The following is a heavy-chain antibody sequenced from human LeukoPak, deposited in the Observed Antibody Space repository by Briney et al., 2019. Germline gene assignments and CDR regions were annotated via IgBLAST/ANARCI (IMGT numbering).Heavy chain of an antibody. CDR1: GYTFTGYY. CDR2: INPNSGGT. CDR3: ARARVGMQLWFDPFDY. Sequence: GASVKVSCKAPGYTFTGYYMHWVRQAPGQGLEWMGRINPNSGGTNYAQKFQGRVTMTRDTSISTAYMELSRLRSDDTAVYYCARARVGMQLWFDPFDYWGQGTLVTVSS. J-gene: IGHJ4*02. D-gene: IGHD5-18*01. V-gene: IGHV1-2*06.